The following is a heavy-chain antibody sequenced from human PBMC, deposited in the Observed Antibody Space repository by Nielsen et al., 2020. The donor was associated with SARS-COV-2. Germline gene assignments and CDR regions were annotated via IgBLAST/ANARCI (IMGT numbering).Heavy chain of an antibody. CDR2: ISYDGSNK. CDR1: GFTFSSYG. D-gene: IGHD6-13*01. J-gene: IGHJ4*02. Sequence: GESLKISCAASGFTFSSYGMHWVRQAPGKGLEWVAVISYDGSNKYYADSVKGRFTISRDNSKNTLYLQMNSLRAEDTAVYYCAKDSSWAIDYWGQGTLVTVSS. CDR3: AKDSSWAIDY. V-gene: IGHV3-30*18.